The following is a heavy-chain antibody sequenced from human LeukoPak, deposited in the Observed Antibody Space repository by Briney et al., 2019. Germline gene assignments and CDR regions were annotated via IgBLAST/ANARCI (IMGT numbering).Heavy chain of an antibody. D-gene: IGHD6-6*01. Sequence: PGGSLRLPCAPSGFIFRNYAMSWVRQAPGKGLEWASGIQSSDGSTYYTDSVKGRFTISRDNSKNTLYLQMNSLRAEDTAVYYCAKDRTTAARIFDYWGQGTLVTVSS. CDR2: IQSSDGST. CDR3: AKDRTTAARIFDY. V-gene: IGHV3-23*01. J-gene: IGHJ4*02. CDR1: GFIFRNYA.